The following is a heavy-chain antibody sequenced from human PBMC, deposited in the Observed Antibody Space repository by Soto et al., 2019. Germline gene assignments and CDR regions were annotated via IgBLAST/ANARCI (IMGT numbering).Heavy chain of an antibody. CDR1: GFTFSSYA. J-gene: IGHJ4*02. CDR3: AVYESIWGTSDFDY. V-gene: IGHV3-23*01. CDR2: LSGRGDNT. D-gene: IGHD3-16*01. Sequence: VQLLESGGGLVQPGGSLRLSCAASGFTFSSYAMSWVRQAPGKGLEWVAALSGRGDNTYYADYVKGRFTISRDNPKNTLYLQMNSLRAEDTAVYSCAVYESIWGTSDFDYWGQGTLVTVSS.